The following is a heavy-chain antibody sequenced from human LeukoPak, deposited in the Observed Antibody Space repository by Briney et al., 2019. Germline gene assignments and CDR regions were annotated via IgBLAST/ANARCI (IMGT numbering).Heavy chain of an antibody. J-gene: IGHJ5*02. CDR3: ARDVDAAAGTGWFDP. Sequence: GGSLRLSCAASGFTFSSYSMNWVRQAPGKGLEWVSSISSSSSYIYYADSVKGRFTISRDNAKISLYLQMNSLRAEDTAVYYCARDVDAAAGTGWFDPWGQGTLVTVSS. CDR2: ISSSSSYI. CDR1: GFTFSSYS. D-gene: IGHD6-13*01. V-gene: IGHV3-21*01.